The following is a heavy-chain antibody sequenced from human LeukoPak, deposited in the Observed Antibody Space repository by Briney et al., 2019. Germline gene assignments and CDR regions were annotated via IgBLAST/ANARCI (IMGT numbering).Heavy chain of an antibody. Sequence: GGSLRLSCAASGFTFSSYSMNWVRQASGKGLEWVSSISSSSSYIYYADSVKGRFTISRDNAKNSLYLQMNSLRAEDTAVYYCARDRRLGYCSSTSCYEDYYYGMDVWGQGTTVTVSS. CDR2: ISSSSSYI. V-gene: IGHV3-21*01. J-gene: IGHJ6*02. D-gene: IGHD2-2*01. CDR1: GFTFSSYS. CDR3: ARDRRLGYCSSTSCYEDYYYGMDV.